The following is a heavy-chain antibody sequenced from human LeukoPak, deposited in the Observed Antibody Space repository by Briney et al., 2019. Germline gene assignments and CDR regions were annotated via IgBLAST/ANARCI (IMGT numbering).Heavy chain of an antibody. J-gene: IGHJ6*03. CDR1: GFTFSSYT. Sequence: GGSLRLSCAASGFTFSSYTIHWVRQAPGKGLEWVSSISSSSSYIYYADSVKGRFTISRDNSKNSLYLQMNSLRAEDTALYYCAKDSDPYYYGSGIDYYYMDVWGKGTTVTVSS. V-gene: IGHV3-21*04. CDR2: ISSSSSYI. CDR3: AKDSDPYYYGSGIDYYYMDV. D-gene: IGHD3-10*01.